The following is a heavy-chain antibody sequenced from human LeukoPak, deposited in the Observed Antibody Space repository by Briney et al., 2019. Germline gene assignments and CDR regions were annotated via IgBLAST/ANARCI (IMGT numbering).Heavy chain of an antibody. Sequence: PSETLSLICAVYGGSFSGYYWGWIRQPPGKGLEWIGSIYYSGSTYYNLSLKSRVTISVDTSKNQFSLKLSSVTAADTAVYYCARTVVVVAASQSFDYWGQGTLVTVSS. CDR1: GGSFSGYY. CDR2: IYYSGST. V-gene: IGHV4-39*01. CDR3: ARTVVVVAASQSFDY. D-gene: IGHD2-15*01. J-gene: IGHJ4*02.